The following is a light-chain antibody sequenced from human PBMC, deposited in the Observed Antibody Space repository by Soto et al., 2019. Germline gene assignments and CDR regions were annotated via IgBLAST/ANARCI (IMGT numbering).Light chain of an antibody. CDR3: RQYGSSPGT. CDR2: DAS. CDR1: QSVSSSY. V-gene: IGKV3-20*01. J-gene: IGKJ1*01. Sequence: EIVLTQSPGTLSLSPGERATLSCRASQSVSSSYLAWYQQKPGQAPRLLIYDASTRAPGIPDRFSGSGSGTDFTLTISRLEPEDVAVYYCRQYGSSPGTFGQGTKVEIK.